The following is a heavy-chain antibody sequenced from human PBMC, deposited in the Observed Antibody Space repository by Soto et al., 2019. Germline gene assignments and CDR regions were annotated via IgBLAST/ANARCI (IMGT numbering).Heavy chain of an antibody. Sequence: QEQLVESGGGVVQPGRSLRLSCAASGFTFSSYGMHWVRQAPGKGMEWVAVIWYDGSNKYYVESVKGRFTISRDNSKNTLYPQMNSLRAEDTAGDYCARSPSGWDDWYFDLWGRSTLVTVSS. V-gene: IGHV3-33*01. CDR2: IWYDGSNK. J-gene: IGHJ2*01. CDR1: GFTFSSYG. D-gene: IGHD6-19*01. CDR3: ARSPSGWDDWYFDL.